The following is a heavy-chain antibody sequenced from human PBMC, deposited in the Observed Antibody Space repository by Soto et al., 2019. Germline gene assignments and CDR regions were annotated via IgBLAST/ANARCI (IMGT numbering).Heavy chain of an antibody. J-gene: IGHJ5*02. CDR2: IYHSGST. CDR1: GGSISSGGYS. D-gene: IGHD4-17*01. V-gene: IGHV4-30-2*01. CDR3: ASWHSTVTTFGNWFDP. Sequence: SETLSLTCAVSGGSISSGGYSWSWIRQPPGKGLEWIGYIYHSGSTYYNPSLKSRVTISVDRSKNQFSLKLSSVTAADTAVYYCASWHSTVTTFGNWFDPWGQGTLVTVSS.